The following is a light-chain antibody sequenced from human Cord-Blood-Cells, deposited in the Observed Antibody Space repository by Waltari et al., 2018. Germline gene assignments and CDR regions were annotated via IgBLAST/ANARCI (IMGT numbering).Light chain of an antibody. CDR1: SSNIGNNA. Sequence: QSVLTQPPSVSEAPRPRVTISCSGSSSNIGNNAVNRYQQLPGKAPKLLIYYDDLLPSGVSDRFSGSKSGTSASLAISGLQSEDEADYYCAAWDDSLNGVVFGGGTKLTVL. J-gene: IGLJ2*01. CDR3: AAWDDSLNGVV. V-gene: IGLV1-36*01. CDR2: YDD.